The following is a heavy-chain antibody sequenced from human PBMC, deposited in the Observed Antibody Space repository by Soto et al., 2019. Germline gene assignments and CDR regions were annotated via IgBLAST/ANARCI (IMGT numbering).Heavy chain of an antibody. CDR1: CGSISNSSYY. Sequence: SETLSLTCTVSCGSISNSSYYWGWIRQPPGKGLEWIGSIYYSGSTYYNPSLKSRVTISVDTSKNQSSLKLSSVTAADTAVYYCARLLWFGELSAPWFDPWGQGTLVTVSS. V-gene: IGHV4-39*01. CDR2: IYYSGST. D-gene: IGHD3-10*01. J-gene: IGHJ5*02. CDR3: ARLLWFGELSAPWFDP.